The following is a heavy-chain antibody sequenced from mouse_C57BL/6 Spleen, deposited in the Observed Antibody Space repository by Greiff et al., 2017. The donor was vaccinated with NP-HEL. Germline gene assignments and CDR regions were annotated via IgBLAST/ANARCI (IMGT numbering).Heavy chain of an antibody. CDR2: IYPGDGDT. J-gene: IGHJ4*01. Sequence: QVQLQQSGPELVKPGASVKISCKASGYAFSSSWMNWVKQRPGKGLEWIGRIYPGDGDTNYNGKFKGKATLTADKSSSTAYMQLSSLTSEDSVVYFCALITTVVATRGYAMDYWGQGTSVTVSS. CDR3: ALITTVVATRGYAMDY. D-gene: IGHD1-1*01. CDR1: GYAFSSSW. V-gene: IGHV1-82*01.